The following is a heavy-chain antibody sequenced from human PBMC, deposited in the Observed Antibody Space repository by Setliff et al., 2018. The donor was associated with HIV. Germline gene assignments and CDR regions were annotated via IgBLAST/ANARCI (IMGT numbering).Heavy chain of an antibody. CDR2: IDWDDAK. J-gene: IGHJ4*02. D-gene: IGHD3-10*01. Sequence: LTCTVSGGSISSGDYFLSWIRQAPGKGLEWLARIDWDDAKYYSTALKTRLTISKDSSKYQVVLTMTNMDPVDTATYYCARGSASLTYFDNLGPGTLVTVSS. V-gene: IGHV2-70*18. CDR1: GGSISSGDYF. CDR3: ARGSASLTYFDN.